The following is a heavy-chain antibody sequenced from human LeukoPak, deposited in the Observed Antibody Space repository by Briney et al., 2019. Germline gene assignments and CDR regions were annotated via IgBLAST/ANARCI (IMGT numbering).Heavy chain of an antibody. CDR2: ISYDGSNK. J-gene: IGHJ3*02. CDR1: GFTFSSYA. V-gene: IGHV3-30-3*01. D-gene: IGHD5-24*01. CDR3: ARGDRDGYNYGGAFDI. Sequence: GGSLRLSCAASGFTFSSYAMHWVRQAPGKGLEWVAVISYDGSNKYYADSVKGRFTISRDNSKNTLYLQMNSLRAEDTAVYYCARGDRDGYNYGGAFDIWGQGTMVTVSS.